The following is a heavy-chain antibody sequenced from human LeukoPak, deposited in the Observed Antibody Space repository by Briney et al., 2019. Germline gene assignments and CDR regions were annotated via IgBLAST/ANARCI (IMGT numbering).Heavy chain of an antibody. CDR3: ARRSHGDWFHFDL. Sequence: AETLPLTCTVSGGSISGYYWNWIRQPPGRGLEWIGYIYYDGSTNYNPSVKSRVTISFDTSKNQFSLEVTSVTAADTAVYYCARRSHGDWFHFDLWGRPTMVADCS. CDR1: GGSISGYY. D-gene: IGHD3/OR15-3a*01. CDR2: IYYDGST. V-gene: IGHV4-59*01. J-gene: IGHJ2*01.